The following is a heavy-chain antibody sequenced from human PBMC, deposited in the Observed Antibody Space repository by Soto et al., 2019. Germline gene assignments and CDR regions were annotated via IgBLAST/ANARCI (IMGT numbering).Heavy chain of an antibody. J-gene: IGHJ6*02. CDR1: GGSISSSSYY. V-gene: IGHV4-39*01. CDR2: IYYSGST. CDR3: ARTYSWSYEGAFDV. D-gene: IGHD1-26*01. Sequence: SETLSLTCTVSGGSISSSSYYWGWIRQPPGKGLEWIGSIYYSGSTYYNPSLKSRVTISVDTSKNQFSLKLSSVTAADTAVYYCARTYSWSYEGAFDVWGQGTTVTVSS.